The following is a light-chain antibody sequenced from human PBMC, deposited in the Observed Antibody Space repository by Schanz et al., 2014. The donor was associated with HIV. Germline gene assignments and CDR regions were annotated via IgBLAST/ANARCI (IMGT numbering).Light chain of an antibody. J-gene: IGKJ2*01. CDR2: GAF. Sequence: EIVLTQSPGTLSLSPGDRATLSCRASQSVSNRYLAWYQQKRGQAPRLLIYGAFTRATGIPVRFSGRGSGTEFTLTISGLQSEDFALYYCQQYSDWPPSTFGQGTKVEIK. CDR3: QQYSDWPPST. CDR1: QSVSNRY. V-gene: IGKV3-15*01.